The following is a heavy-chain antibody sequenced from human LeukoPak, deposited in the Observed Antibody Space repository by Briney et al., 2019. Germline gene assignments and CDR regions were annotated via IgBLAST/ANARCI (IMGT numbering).Heavy chain of an antibody. Sequence: GGSLRLSCAASGFTFDDYAMHWVRQAPGKGLEWVSGVSWNSGSIGYADSVKGRFTISSDNAKNSLYLQMNSLRAEDTALYYCAKEWGYYYGSGGFDYWGQGTLVTVSS. CDR3: AKEWGYYYGSGGFDY. CDR2: VSWNSGSI. J-gene: IGHJ4*02. V-gene: IGHV3-9*01. D-gene: IGHD3-10*01. CDR1: GFTFDDYA.